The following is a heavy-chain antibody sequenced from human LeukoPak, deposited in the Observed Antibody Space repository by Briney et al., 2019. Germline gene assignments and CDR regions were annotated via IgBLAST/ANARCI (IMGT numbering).Heavy chain of an antibody. CDR3: ARYLSSGYYSRPYYFDY. V-gene: IGHV4-59*01. Sequence: PSETLSLTCTVSGVSISSYYWSWIRQPPGKGLEWIGYIYYSGSTNYNPSLKSRVTISVDTSKNQFSLKLSSVTAADTAVYYCARYLSSGYYSRPYYFDYWGQGTLVTVSS. CDR2: IYYSGST. CDR1: GVSISSYY. J-gene: IGHJ4*02. D-gene: IGHD3-22*01.